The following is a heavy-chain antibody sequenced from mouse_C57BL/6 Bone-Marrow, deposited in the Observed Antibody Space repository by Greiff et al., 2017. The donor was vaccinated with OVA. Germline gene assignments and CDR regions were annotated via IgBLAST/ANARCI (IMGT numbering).Heavy chain of an antibody. V-gene: IGHV1-15*01. J-gene: IGHJ2*01. CDR3: TRSYSNYGDVDY. Sequence: QVQLQQSGAELVRPGASVTLSCKASGYTFTDYEMHWVKQTPVHGLEWIGAIDPETGGTAYNQKFKGKAILTAAKSSSTAYMELRSLTSEDSAVYYCTRSYSNYGDVDYWGQGTTLTVSS. CDR1: GYTFTDYE. D-gene: IGHD2-5*01. CDR2: IDPETGGT.